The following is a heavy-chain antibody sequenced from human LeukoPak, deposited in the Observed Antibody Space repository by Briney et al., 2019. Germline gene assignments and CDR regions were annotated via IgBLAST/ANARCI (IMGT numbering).Heavy chain of an antibody. J-gene: IGHJ4*02. CDR3: ARELGGYRGYDYGY. CDR2: INPNSGGA. Sequence: ASVKVSCKASGYTFTGYYMHWVRQAPGQGLEWMGWINPNSGGANYAQKFQGRVTMTRDTSISTAYMELSRLRSDDTAVYYCARELGGYRGYDYGYWGQGTLVTVSS. V-gene: IGHV1-2*02. CDR1: GYTFTGYY. D-gene: IGHD5-12*01.